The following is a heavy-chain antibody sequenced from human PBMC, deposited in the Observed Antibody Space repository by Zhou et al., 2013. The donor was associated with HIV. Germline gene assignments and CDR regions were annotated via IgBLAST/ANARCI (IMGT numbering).Heavy chain of an antibody. V-gene: IGHV1-69*04. CDR1: GGTFTGYA. CDR3: MDV. Sequence: QVHLVQSGTEVKKPGSSVRVPCKTSGGTFTGYAITWVRQAPGQGLEWMGRIIPILGIPNYAQKFQGRVTISADKTTSTAYMELSSLRSEDTAVYYHMDVWGRGTTVFVSS. J-gene: IGHJ6*03. CDR2: IIPILGIP.